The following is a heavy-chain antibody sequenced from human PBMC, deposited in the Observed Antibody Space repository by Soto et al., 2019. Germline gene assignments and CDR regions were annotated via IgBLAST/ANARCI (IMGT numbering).Heavy chain of an antibody. Sequence: SETLSLTCTVSGDSISSGDYYWSWIRQPPGKVLGWIGYIYYSGSTYYTPSLKSQVTISVDTSKNQFSLKLSSVTAADTAVYYCASDRGVGATTDYWGQGTLVTVSS. CDR3: ASDRGVGATTDY. D-gene: IGHD1-26*01. CDR1: GDSISSGDYY. CDR2: IYYSGST. V-gene: IGHV4-30-4*01. J-gene: IGHJ4*02.